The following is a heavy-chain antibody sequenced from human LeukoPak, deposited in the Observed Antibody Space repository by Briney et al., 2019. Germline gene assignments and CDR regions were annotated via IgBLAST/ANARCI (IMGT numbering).Heavy chain of an antibody. CDR1: GFTFSSYW. CDR2: INSDGRST. D-gene: IGHD3-10*01. J-gene: IGHJ6*02. V-gene: IGHV3-74*01. CDR3: AREDYYGSGSYHYYGMDV. Sequence: GGSLRLSCAASGFTFSSYWMHWVRQAPGKGLVWVSRINSDGRSTSYADSVKGRFTISRDNAKNTLYLQMNSLRAEDTAVYYCAREDYYGSGSYHYYGMDVWGQGTTVTVSS.